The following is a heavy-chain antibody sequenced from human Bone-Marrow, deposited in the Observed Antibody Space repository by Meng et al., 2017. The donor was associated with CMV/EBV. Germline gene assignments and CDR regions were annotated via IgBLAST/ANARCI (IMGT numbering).Heavy chain of an antibody. CDR3: ARDLVRGSYSGGFDP. J-gene: IGHJ5*02. D-gene: IGHD1-26*01. Sequence: GESLKISCAASGFTFSSYAMHWVRQAPGKGLEWVAVISYDGSNKYYADSVKGRFTISRDNSKNTLYLQMNSLRAEDTAVYYCARDLVRGSYSGGFDPWGRGTLVTFSS. CDR1: GFTFSSYA. CDR2: ISYDGSNK. V-gene: IGHV3-30-3*01.